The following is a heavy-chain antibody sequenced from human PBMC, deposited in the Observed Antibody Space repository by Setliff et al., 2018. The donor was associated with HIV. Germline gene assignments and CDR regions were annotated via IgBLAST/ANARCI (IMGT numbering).Heavy chain of an antibody. J-gene: IGHJ3*01. Sequence: TLSLTCTVSGGSIIINDYYWGWIRQSPGKGLEWIGSIVYSGTTYYNVSLESRVTISVDTSKNQFFLKLSSVTAADTAVYYCVRSGYSGHFDVWGQGTMVTVSS. CDR1: GGSIIINDYY. D-gene: IGHD5-12*01. CDR2: IVYSGTT. CDR3: VRSGYSGHFDV. V-gene: IGHV4-39*01.